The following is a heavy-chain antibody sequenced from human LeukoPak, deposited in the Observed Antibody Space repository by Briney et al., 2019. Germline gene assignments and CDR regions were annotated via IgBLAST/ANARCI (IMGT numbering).Heavy chain of an antibody. CDR2: MNPNSGDT. CDR1: GNSFSTYD. Sequence: ASVKVSCEASGNSFSTYDFNWVRQAAGQGLEWMGWMNPNSGDTGYAQNFQGRLTLTRDTSVSTAFMELSSLTSEDAALYYCATSLPDNNTLSNWGQGTLITVSS. D-gene: IGHD1-1*01. V-gene: IGHV1-8*01. CDR3: ATSLPDNNTLSN. J-gene: IGHJ4*02.